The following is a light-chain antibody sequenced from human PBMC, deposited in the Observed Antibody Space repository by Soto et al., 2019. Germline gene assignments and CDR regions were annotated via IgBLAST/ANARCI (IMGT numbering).Light chain of an antibody. V-gene: IGLV2-11*01. Sequence: QSALTQPRSVSGSPGQSVIISCTGTSSDVGGYNYVSWYQQHPGKAPKLMIYDVNQRPSGVPDRFSGSKSGNTASLTISGLQAEDEAEGDYYCCSYAGSYSYVFGTGTKLTVL. CDR1: SSDVGGYNY. CDR2: DVN. CDR3: CSYAGSYSYV. J-gene: IGLJ1*01.